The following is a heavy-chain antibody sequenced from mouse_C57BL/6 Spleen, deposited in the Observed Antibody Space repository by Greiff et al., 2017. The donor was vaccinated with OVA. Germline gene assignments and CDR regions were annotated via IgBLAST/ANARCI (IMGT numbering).Heavy chain of an antibody. D-gene: IGHD1-1*01. Sequence: QVQLPQPGAELVQPGASVKLSCKASGYTFTSYWMHWVKQRPGRGLEWIGRIDPNSGGTKYNEKFKSKATLTVDKPSSTAYMQLSSLTSGDSAVYYGARSRDTTVVAHYCAMDDWGTGTSVTVSS. J-gene: IGHJ4*01. CDR2: IDPNSGGT. V-gene: IGHV1-72*01. CDR3: ARSRDTTVVAHYCAMDD. CDR1: GYTFTSYW.